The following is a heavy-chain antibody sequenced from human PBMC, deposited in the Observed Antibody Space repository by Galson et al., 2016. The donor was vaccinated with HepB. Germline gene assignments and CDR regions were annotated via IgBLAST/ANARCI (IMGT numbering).Heavy chain of an antibody. Sequence: QSGAEVKKPGESLRISCKAAGYRFTDYFIGWVRQMPGKGLEWMGIIFPGDSDTTYNPSFEGQVTSSADKSISSAYLQWSSLQASDTAMYYCARAGYNRRDFDYWGQGTLVTVSS. D-gene: IGHD1-14*01. J-gene: IGHJ4*02. CDR2: IFPGDSDT. V-gene: IGHV5-51*01. CDR1: GYRFTDYF. CDR3: ARAGYNRRDFDY.